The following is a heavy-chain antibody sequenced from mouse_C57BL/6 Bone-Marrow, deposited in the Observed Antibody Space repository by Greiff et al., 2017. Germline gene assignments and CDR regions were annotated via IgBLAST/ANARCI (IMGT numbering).Heavy chain of an antibody. Sequence: VQLQQPGAELVKPGASVKLSCKASGYTFTSYWMHWVKQRPGQGLEWIGMIHPNSGSTNYNEKFKSKATLTVDKSSSTAYMQLSSLTSEDSAVYYCARSTGTYAMDYWGQGTSVTVSS. V-gene: IGHV1-64*01. J-gene: IGHJ4*01. CDR1: GYTFTSYW. D-gene: IGHD4-1*01. CDR3: ARSTGTYAMDY. CDR2: IHPNSGST.